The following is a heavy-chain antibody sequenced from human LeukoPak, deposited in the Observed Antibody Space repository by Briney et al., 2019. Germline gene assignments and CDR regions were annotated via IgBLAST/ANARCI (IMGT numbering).Heavy chain of an antibody. D-gene: IGHD2-15*01. CDR1: GFTFSSYA. J-gene: IGHJ4*02. CDR2: ISGSGGGT. Sequence: GGSLRLSCAASGFTFSSYAMSWVRQAPGKGLEWVSGISGSGGGTYYADSVKGRFTISRDNSKNTLYLQMNSLRAEDTAVYYCAKDRASKDIVVMVPVTGEFDYWGQGTLVTVSS. V-gene: IGHV3-23*01. CDR3: AKDRASKDIVVMVPVTGEFDY.